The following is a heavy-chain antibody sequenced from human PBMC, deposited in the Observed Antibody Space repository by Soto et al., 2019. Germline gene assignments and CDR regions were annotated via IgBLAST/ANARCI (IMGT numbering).Heavy chain of an antibody. CDR2: ISYDGSNK. Sequence: QVQLVESGGGVVQPGRSLRLSCAASGFTFSSYGMHWVRQAPGKGLEWVAVISYDGSNKYYADSVKGRVTISRDNSKNTLYLQMNSLRAEDTAVYYCAKDPGPQPTVKWLFDYWGQGTLVTVSS. CDR1: GFTFSSYG. D-gene: IGHD4-4*01. J-gene: IGHJ4*02. CDR3: AKDPGPQPTVKWLFDY. V-gene: IGHV3-30*18.